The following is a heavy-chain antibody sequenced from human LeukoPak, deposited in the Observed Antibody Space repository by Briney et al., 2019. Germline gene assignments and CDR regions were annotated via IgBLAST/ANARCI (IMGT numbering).Heavy chain of an antibody. CDR2: MNPNSGST. D-gene: IGHD6-19*01. J-gene: IGHJ3*02. V-gene: IGHV1-8*02. CDR1: GYTFTSHA. Sequence: ASVKVSCKASGYTFTSHAINWVRQATGQGLEWMGWMNPNSGSTGYAQKFQGRVTMTRNTSISTAYMELSSLRSEDTAVYYCHHFIAVAGDDAFDIWGQGTMVTVSS. CDR3: HHFIAVAGDDAFDI.